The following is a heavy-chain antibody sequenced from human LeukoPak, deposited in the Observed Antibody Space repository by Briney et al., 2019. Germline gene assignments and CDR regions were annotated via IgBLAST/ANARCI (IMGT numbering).Heavy chain of an antibody. J-gene: IGHJ4*02. CDR3: AGLVGRYSSGLYYYYFDY. Sequence: PETLSLTCTVSGDSINSLDLWSWVRQPPGKGLEWIGEMYLSGTTHSNPSVKSRVTISIDKSKNQFFLNLSSVTAADTAVYYCAGLVGRYSSGLYYYYFDYWGQGTLVTVSS. CDR1: GDSINSLDL. CDR2: MYLSGTT. D-gene: IGHD3-22*01. V-gene: IGHV4-4*03.